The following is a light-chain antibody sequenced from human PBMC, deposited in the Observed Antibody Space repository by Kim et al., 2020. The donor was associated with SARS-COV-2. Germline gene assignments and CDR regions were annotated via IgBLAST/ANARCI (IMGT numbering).Light chain of an antibody. CDR3: QQYDKIPGT. J-gene: IGKJ5*01. CDR2: DAS. V-gene: IGKV1-33*01. Sequence: ASVSDKVTINCQASQDINNYLNWYQQRLGKAPKLLIYDASNLETGVPSRFSGRGYGTEFTLTISGLQPEDFASYYCQQYDKIPGTFGQGTRLEIK. CDR1: QDINNY.